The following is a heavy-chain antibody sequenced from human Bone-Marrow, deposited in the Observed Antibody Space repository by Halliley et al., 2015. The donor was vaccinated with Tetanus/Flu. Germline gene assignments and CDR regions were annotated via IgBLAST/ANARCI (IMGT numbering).Heavy chain of an antibody. Sequence: TLSLTCTVSGDSISSDYWSWIRQPPGKGLEWIGYIFYSGTSSYNPSLKSRVTISIDTSKNQFSLKLSSVTAEDTDVYYCAMDMWIQFLYYGMGGWGQATPLDVTS. CDR3: AMDMWIQFLYYGMGG. CDR2: IFYSGTS. D-gene: IGHD5-12*01. V-gene: IGHV4-59*01. CDR1: GDSISSDY. J-gene: IGHJ6*02.